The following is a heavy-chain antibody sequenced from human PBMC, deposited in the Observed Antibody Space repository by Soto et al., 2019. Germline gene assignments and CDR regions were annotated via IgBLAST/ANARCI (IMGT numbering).Heavy chain of an antibody. J-gene: IGHJ6*02. V-gene: IGHV3-66*01. CDR1: GLTVSSKY. Sequence: GGSLRLSCAVSGLTVSSKYMSWVRQAPGKGLEWVSSVYSTGSKYYADSVKGRFTISRDDSKNTLSLQMNSLRAEDTALYYCAMTRTHFYNYGMDVWGQGTTVTVS. CDR3: AMTRTHFYNYGMDV. D-gene: IGHD3-3*02. CDR2: VYSTGSK.